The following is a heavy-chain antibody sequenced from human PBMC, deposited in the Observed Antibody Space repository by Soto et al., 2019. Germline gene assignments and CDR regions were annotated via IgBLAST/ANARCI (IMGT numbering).Heavy chain of an antibody. D-gene: IGHD2-21*01. J-gene: IGHJ6*02. CDR2: ISAYNGNT. Sequence: GVSVKVSCKASGYTFTSYGISWVRQAPGQGLEWMGWISAYNGNTNYAQKLQGRVTMTTDTSTSTAYMELRSLRSDDTAVYYCARVTGLGDNYYYGMDVWGQGTTVTVSS. CDR3: ARVTGLGDNYYYGMDV. V-gene: IGHV1-18*01. CDR1: GYTFTSYG.